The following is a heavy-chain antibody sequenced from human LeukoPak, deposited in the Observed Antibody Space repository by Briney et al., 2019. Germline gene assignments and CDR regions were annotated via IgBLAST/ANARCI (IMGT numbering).Heavy chain of an antibody. D-gene: IGHD4-23*01. V-gene: IGHV1-8*03. CDR3: AREDYGGNLDYFDY. J-gene: IGHJ4*02. CDR2: MNPNSGNT. Sequence: GASVKVSCKASGYTFTSYAISWVRQATGQGLEWMGWMNPNSGNTGYAQKFQGRVTITRNTSISTAYMELSSLRSEDTAVYYCAREDYGGNLDYFDYWGQGTLVTVSS. CDR1: GYTFTSYA.